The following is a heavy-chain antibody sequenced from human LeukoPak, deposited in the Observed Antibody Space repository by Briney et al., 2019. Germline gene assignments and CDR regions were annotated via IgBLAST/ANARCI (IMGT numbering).Heavy chain of an antibody. J-gene: IGHJ4*02. CDR2: ISGSGGGT. Sequence: QAGGSLRLSCAASGFTFSTYWMHWVRQAPGKGLEWVSGISGSGGGTYYTDSVKGRFTISRDNSKNALYLQMNSLRPEDTAIYYCAKAFSSSWYGFDYWGQGTLVTVSS. D-gene: IGHD6-13*01. CDR1: GFTFSTYW. V-gene: IGHV3-23*01. CDR3: AKAFSSSWYGFDY.